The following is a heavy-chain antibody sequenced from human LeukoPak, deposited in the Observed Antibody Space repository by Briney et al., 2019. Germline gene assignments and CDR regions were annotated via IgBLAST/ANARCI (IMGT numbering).Heavy chain of an antibody. V-gene: IGHV4-4*02. CDR1: GGSISSSNW. Sequence: SETLSLTCAVSGGSISSSNWWSWVRHPPGKGLEWIGEIYHRGSTNYNPSLKSRVTISVDKTKNQFSLKLSSVTAADTAVYYCARDQPLGSLLRYFDYWGQGTLVTVSS. CDR3: ARDQPLGSLLRYFDY. D-gene: IGHD3-9*01. J-gene: IGHJ4*02. CDR2: IYHRGST.